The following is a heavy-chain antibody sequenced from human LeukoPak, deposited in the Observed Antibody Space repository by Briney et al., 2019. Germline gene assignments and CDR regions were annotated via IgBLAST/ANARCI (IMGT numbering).Heavy chain of an antibody. J-gene: IGHJ4*02. CDR2: INHSGST. D-gene: IGHD6-19*01. Sequence: SETLSLTCAVYGGSFSGYYWSWIRQPPGKGLEWIGEINHSGSTDYNPSLKSRVTISVDTSKNQFSLKLSSVTAADTAVYYCARGAGYSSGWYDYWGQGTLVTVSS. CDR1: GGSFSGYY. CDR3: ARGAGYSSGWYDY. V-gene: IGHV4-34*01.